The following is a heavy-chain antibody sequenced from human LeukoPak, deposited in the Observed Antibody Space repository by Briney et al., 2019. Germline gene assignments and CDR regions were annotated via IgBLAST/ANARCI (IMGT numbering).Heavy chain of an antibody. J-gene: IGHJ3*02. CDR2: IYYSGTT. Sequence: SETLSLTCTVSGGSISSYYWNWIRQPPGKGLEWIGYIYYSGTTNYNPSLKSRVSMSVDTSKNQFSLELSSVTAADTAVYYCAIRGGLSGAFDIWGQGTMVTVSS. CDR3: AIRGGLSGAFDI. D-gene: IGHD1-14*01. CDR1: GGSISSYY. V-gene: IGHV4-59*12.